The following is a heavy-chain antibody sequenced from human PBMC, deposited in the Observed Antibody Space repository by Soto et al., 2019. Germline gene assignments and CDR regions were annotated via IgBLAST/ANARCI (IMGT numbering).Heavy chain of an antibody. V-gene: IGHV3-48*02. J-gene: IGHJ3*02. Sequence: EVQLVESGGGLVQPGGSLRLSCAASGFTFSSYSMNWVRQAPGKGLEWVSYISSSSSTIYYADSVKGRFTISRDNAKNSLYLQMNSLRDEDTAVYYCARLTDLVGATSDDFDIWGQGTMVTVSS. CDR3: ARLTDLVGATSDDFDI. CDR2: ISSSSSTI. D-gene: IGHD1-26*01. CDR1: GFTFSSYS.